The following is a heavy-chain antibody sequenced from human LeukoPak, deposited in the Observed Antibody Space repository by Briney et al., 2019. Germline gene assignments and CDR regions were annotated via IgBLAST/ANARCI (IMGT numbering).Heavy chain of an antibody. V-gene: IGHV4-59*01. CDR1: GGSISSYY. D-gene: IGHD3-10*01. Sequence: SETLFLTCTVSGGSISSYYWSWIRQPPGKGLEWIGYIYYSGSTNYNPSLKSRVTISVDTSKNQFSLKLSSVTAADTAVYYCARDALYKYYGSGSYPEKFDYWGQGTLVTVSS. J-gene: IGHJ4*02. CDR2: IYYSGST. CDR3: ARDALYKYYGSGSYPEKFDY.